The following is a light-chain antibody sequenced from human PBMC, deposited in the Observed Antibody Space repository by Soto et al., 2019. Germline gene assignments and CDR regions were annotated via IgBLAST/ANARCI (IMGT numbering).Light chain of an antibody. Sequence: DIVMTPSPDSLAVSLGARAPINCKSSQSFLYSSNNKNNLAWYQQKPGQPPKLLIYWSSTRDSGVPDRFSGSGSGTDFTLTISSRQAEDVAVYYCQQYYSTPYTFGPGTKLEIK. V-gene: IGKV4-1*01. CDR1: QSFLYSSNNKNN. J-gene: IGKJ2*01. CDR3: QQYYSTPYT. CDR2: WSS.